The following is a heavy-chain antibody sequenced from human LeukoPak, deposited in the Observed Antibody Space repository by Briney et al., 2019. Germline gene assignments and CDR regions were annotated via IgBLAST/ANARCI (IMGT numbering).Heavy chain of an antibody. CDR1: GFTFDDYA. CDR3: AKGRSYSYTAHPFDY. V-gene: IGHV3-9*03. Sequence: GRSLRLSCAASGFTFDDYAMHWVRQAPGKGLEWVSGISWNSGSIGYVDSVKGRFTISRDSAKSSLYLQMNSLRAEDMAFYYCAKGRSYSYTAHPFDYWGQGTLVTVSS. D-gene: IGHD1-26*01. J-gene: IGHJ4*02. CDR2: ISWNSGSI.